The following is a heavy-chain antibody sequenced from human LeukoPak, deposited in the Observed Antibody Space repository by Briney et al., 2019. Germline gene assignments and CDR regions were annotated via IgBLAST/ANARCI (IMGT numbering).Heavy chain of an antibody. J-gene: IGHJ4*02. Sequence: ASVKVSCKASGYTFTSYGISWVRQAPGQGLEWMGWISAYNGNTNYAQKFQGRVTMTRDTSTSTVYMELSSLRSEDTAVYYCARFGLYYYDSSGYYYGGGFDYWGQGTLVTVSS. D-gene: IGHD3-22*01. CDR1: GYTFTSYG. CDR2: ISAYNGNT. V-gene: IGHV1-18*01. CDR3: ARFGLYYYDSSGYYYGGGFDY.